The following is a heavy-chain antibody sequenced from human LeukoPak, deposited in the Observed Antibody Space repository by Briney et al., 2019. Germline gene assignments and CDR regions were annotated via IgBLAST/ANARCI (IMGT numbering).Heavy chain of an antibody. V-gene: IGHV3-66*02. D-gene: IGHD3-22*01. Sequence: GGSLRLSCAASGFTVSSNYMSWVRQAPGKGLEWVSVIYSGGSTYYADSVKGRFTISRDNSKNTLYLQMNSLRAEDTAAYYCARESLGSCYDSSGYYLGAFDIWGQGTMVTVSS. J-gene: IGHJ3*02. CDR2: IYSGGST. CDR1: GFTVSSNY. CDR3: ARESLGSCYDSSGYYLGAFDI.